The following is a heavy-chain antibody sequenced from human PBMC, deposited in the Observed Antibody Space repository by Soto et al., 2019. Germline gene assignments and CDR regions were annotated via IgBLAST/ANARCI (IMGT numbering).Heavy chain of an antibody. CDR1: GGSISSGGYY. CDR2: IYYSGST. CDR3: ARAVAQIAAAVTNWFDH. Sequence: QVQLQESGPGLVKPSQTLSLTCTVSGGSISSGGYYWRWIRQHPGKGLEWVGYIYYSGSTYYNPSLKSRVTISVDTSKNQFSLKLSSVTAADTAVYYCARAVAQIAAAVTNWFDHWGQGILVIFSS. D-gene: IGHD6-13*01. V-gene: IGHV4-31*03. J-gene: IGHJ5*02.